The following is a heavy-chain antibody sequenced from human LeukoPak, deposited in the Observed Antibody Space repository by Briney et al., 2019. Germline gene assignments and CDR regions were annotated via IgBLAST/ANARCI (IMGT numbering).Heavy chain of an antibody. CDR2: IKQDGSEK. D-gene: IGHD2-15*01. V-gene: IGHV3-7*03. Sequence: GGSLRLSCAASGFTFSNYWMSWVRQAPGKGLEWVANIKQDGSEKYYVDSVKGRFTISRDNAKNSLYLQMNSLRAEDTALYYCARTVVYYYYMDVWGKGTTVTVSS. CDR3: ARTVVYYYYMDV. J-gene: IGHJ6*03. CDR1: GFTFSNYW.